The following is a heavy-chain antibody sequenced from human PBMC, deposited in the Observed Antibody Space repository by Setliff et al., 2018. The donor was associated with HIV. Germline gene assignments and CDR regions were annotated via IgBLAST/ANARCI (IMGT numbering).Heavy chain of an antibody. CDR2: INHSGST. CDR1: GGSLSDYY. CDR3: GGSSPDYYYYYGMDV. D-gene: IGHD6-13*01. J-gene: IGHJ6*02. V-gene: IGHV4-34*01. Sequence: SETLSLTCAVYGGSLSDYYWSWIRQPPGKGLEWIGQINHSGSTIYNPSLKSRVTMSVDSSKNQFSLKLSSVTAADRAVYYCGGSSPDYYYYYGMDVWGQGTTVTVSS.